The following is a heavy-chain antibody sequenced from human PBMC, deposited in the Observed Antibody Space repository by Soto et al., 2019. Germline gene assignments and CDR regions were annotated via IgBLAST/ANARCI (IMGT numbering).Heavy chain of an antibody. D-gene: IGHD5-12*01. Sequence: GGSLRLSCAASGFTFSSYAMHWVRQAPGKGLEYVSAISSNGGSTYYANSVKGRFTISRDNSKNTLYLQMGSLRAEDMAVYYCARTAEYSGYDGEVDYYYYYMDVWGKGTTVTVSS. CDR3: ARTAEYSGYDGEVDYYYYYMDV. CDR2: ISSNGGST. CDR1: GFTFSSYA. J-gene: IGHJ6*03. V-gene: IGHV3-64*01.